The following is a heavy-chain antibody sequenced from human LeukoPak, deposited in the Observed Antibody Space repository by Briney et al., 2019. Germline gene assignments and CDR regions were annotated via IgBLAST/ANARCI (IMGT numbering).Heavy chain of an antibody. CDR2: ITASGTAM. CDR1: GLTFSNYW. CDR3: ASSGSYRFDY. J-gene: IGHJ4*02. Sequence: GGSLRLSCVVSGLTFSNYWMIWVRQAPGKGLEWVSHITASGTAMFYADSVKGRFTISRDNAKNSLYLQMNSLRDEDTAVYYCASSGSYRFDYWGQGTLVTVSS. D-gene: IGHD1-26*01. V-gene: IGHV3-48*02.